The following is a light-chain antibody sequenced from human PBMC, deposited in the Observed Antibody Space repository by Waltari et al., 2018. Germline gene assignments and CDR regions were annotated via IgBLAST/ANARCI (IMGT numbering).Light chain of an antibody. V-gene: IGKV1-9*01. CDR3: QQLNSFPLT. J-gene: IGKJ4*01. Sequence: IQLTQSPSSLSASVVARVSITCRASQDISESLAWYQQTPGKAPKLLISGASTLQRGVPSRFSGSGSGTDFTLSISSLQPEDFATYFCQQLNSFPLTFGGGTKV. CDR2: GAS. CDR1: QDISES.